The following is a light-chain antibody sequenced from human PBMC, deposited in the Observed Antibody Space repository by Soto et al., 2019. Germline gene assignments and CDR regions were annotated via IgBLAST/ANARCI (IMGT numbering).Light chain of an antibody. CDR2: EAT. J-gene: IGLJ1*01. Sequence: QSVLTQPASVSGSPGQSPTISCTGTSSDVGSHNVVSWYQHHPGKAPKLIIYEATKWPSGVSTRFSGSKSGDTASLTISGLQAEDEADYYCCSFAGTNTFVFGTGTKVTVL. V-gene: IGLV2-23*01. CDR3: CSFAGTNTFV. CDR1: SSDVGSHNV.